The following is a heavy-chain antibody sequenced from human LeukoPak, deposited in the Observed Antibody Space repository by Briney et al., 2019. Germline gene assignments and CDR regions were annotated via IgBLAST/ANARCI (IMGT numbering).Heavy chain of an antibody. CDR3: ASSIGIQLWLK. CDR2: INHSEST. V-gene: IGHV4-34*01. Sequence: SETLSLTCAVYGGSFSGYYWSWIRQPPGKGLEWIGEINHSESTNYNPSLKSRVTISVDTSKNQFSLKLSSVTAADTAVYYCASSIGIQLWLKWGQGTLVTVSS. J-gene: IGHJ4*02. D-gene: IGHD5-18*01. CDR1: GGSFSGYY.